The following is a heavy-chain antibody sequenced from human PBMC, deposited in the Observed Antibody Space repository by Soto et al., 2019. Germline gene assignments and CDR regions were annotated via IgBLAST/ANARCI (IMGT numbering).Heavy chain of an antibody. D-gene: IGHD3-16*02. Sequence: ASVKVSCKGSGYTLTELSMHWVRQAPGKGLEWMGGFDPEDGETIYAQKFQGRVTMTEDTSTDTAYMELSSLRSEDTAVYYCATAITFGGVIGTFDYWGQGTLVTVSS. V-gene: IGHV1-24*01. CDR2: FDPEDGET. CDR1: GYTLTELS. J-gene: IGHJ4*02. CDR3: ATAITFGGVIGTFDY.